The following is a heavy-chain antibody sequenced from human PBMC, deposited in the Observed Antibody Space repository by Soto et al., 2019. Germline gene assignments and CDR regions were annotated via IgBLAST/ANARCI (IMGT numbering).Heavy chain of an antibody. J-gene: IGHJ6*02. Sequence: QVQLVESGGGVVQPGRSLRLSCAASGFTFSSYGMHWVRQAPGKGLEWVAVIWYDGSNKYYADSVKGRFTISRDNSKNTLYLQMNSLRAEDTAVYYCARRYCSSTSCKLGMDVWGQGTTVTVSS. CDR1: GFTFSSYG. V-gene: IGHV3-33*01. CDR2: IWYDGSNK. CDR3: ARRYCSSTSCKLGMDV. D-gene: IGHD2-2*01.